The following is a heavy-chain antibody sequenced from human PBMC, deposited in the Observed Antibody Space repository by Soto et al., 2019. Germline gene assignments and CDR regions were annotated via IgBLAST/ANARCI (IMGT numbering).Heavy chain of an antibody. Sequence: SETLSLTCAVYGGSFSGYYWSWIRQPPGKGLEWIGYIYYSGSTNYNPSLKSRVTISVDTSRNQFSLRVSSVTAADTAVYYCARAAYDGVYSYWGQGTLVTVSS. CDR3: ARAAYDGVYSY. J-gene: IGHJ4*02. V-gene: IGHV4-59*01. CDR1: GGSFSGYY. D-gene: IGHD2-8*01. CDR2: IYYSGST.